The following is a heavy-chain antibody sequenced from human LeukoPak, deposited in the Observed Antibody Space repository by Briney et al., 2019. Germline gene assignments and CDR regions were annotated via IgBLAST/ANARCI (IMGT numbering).Heavy chain of an antibody. CDR3: ARSEYSGSYFDY. Sequence: PGGSLRLSCAASGFTFSSYWMSWVRQAPGKGLEWVAVISYDGSNKYYADSVKGRFTISRDNSKNTLYLQMNSLRAEDTAVYYCARSEYSGSYFDYWGQGTLATVSS. V-gene: IGHV3-30*03. CDR1: GFTFSSYW. J-gene: IGHJ4*02. D-gene: IGHD1-26*01. CDR2: ISYDGSNK.